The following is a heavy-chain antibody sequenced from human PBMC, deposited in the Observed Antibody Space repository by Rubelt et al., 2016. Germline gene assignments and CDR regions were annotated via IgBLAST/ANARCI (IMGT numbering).Heavy chain of an antibody. CDR2: ISGSGGST. J-gene: IGHJ4*02. Sequence: VADGGGLVQPGGSLRLSCAASGFTFSSYAMSWVRQAPGKGLEWVSAISGSGGSTYYADSVTGRFTISGANSKNTLYLQMNSLGAEDTAVYYCAKDLRLPNPYYYGSEYYFDYWGQGTLVTVSS. CDR1: GFTFSSYA. CDR3: AKDLRLPNPYYYGSEYYFDY. D-gene: IGHD3-10*01. V-gene: IGHV3-23*04.